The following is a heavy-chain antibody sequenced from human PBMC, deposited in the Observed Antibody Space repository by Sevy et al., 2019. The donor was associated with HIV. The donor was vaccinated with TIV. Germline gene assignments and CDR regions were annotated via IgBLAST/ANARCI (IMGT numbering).Heavy chain of an antibody. CDR3: AILGVDCVSTNCYGMGSLSFDF. J-gene: IGHJ4*02. CDR2: ISYDGSSK. Sequence: GGSLRLSCAASRFTFSSFAMHWVRQAPGKGLEWVAVISYDGSSKYYPDSVKCRFTISRYNAKNTVYLQMNRLRPEDTAVYVCAILGVDCVSTNCYGMGSLSFDFWGQGTLVTVSS. V-gene: IGHV3-30-3*01. CDR1: RFTFSSFA. D-gene: IGHD2-2*01.